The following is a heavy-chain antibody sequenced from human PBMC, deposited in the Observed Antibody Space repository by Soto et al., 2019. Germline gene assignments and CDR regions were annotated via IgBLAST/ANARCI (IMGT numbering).Heavy chain of an antibody. CDR3: ARDQSFDRTYYYGIDV. V-gene: IGHV1-18*01. D-gene: IGHD3-16*01. CDR1: GYPFTHYG. Sequence: QVQLVQSGAEVKKPGASVRVSCKSSGYPFTHYGITWIRQAPGQGLEWMGWISPFNGNTNYGQTLQGRVTLTTETSTSTVYLELRSLRSDDTAVYYCARDQSFDRTYYYGIDVWGQGTPVTVSS. CDR2: ISPFNGNT. J-gene: IGHJ6*02.